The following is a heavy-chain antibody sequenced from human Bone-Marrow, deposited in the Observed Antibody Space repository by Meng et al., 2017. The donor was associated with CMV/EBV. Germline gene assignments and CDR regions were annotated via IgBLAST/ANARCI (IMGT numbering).Heavy chain of an antibody. V-gene: IGHV3-30*04. J-gene: IGHJ6*02. D-gene: IGHD2-15*01. Sequence: GESLKISCAASGFTFSSYAMHWVRQAPGKGLEWVAVISYDGSNKYYADSVKGRFTISRDNSKNTLYLQMNSLRAEDTAVYYCARDIVIGGAYYYYYVMDVWGQGTTVTVSS. CDR3: ARDIVIGGAYYYYYVMDV. CDR1: GFTFSSYA. CDR2: ISYDGSNK.